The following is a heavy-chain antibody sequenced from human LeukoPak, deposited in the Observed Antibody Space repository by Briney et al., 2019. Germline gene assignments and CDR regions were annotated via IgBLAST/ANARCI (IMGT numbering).Heavy chain of an antibody. V-gene: IGHV4-30-2*01. CDR2: IYHSGST. Sequence: PSETLSLTCAVSGGSISSGGYSWSWIRQPPGKGLEWIGYIYHSGSTYYNPSLKSRVTISVDRSKNQFSLKLSSVTAADTAVYYCARGGEWFLFDYWGQGTLVTVSS. CDR3: ARGGEWFLFDY. D-gene: IGHD3-10*01. J-gene: IGHJ4*02. CDR1: GGSISSGGYS.